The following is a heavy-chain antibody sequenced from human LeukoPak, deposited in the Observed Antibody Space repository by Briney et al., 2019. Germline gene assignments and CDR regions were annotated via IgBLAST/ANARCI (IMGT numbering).Heavy chain of an antibody. CDR1: GGSISSYY. CDR3: VRGGRFGDYDFDY. J-gene: IGHJ4*02. Sequence: SETLSLTCTVSGGSISSYYWSWIRQPPGKGLEWIGYIYYSGSTNYNPSLKSRVTISVDTSKNQFSLKPSSVTAADTAVYYCVRGGRFGDYDFDYWGQGTLVTVSS. D-gene: IGHD4-17*01. V-gene: IGHV4-59*01. CDR2: IYYSGST.